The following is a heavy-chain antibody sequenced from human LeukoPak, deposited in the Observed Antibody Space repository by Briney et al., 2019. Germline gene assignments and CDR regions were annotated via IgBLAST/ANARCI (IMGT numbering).Heavy chain of an antibody. V-gene: IGHV6-1*01. CDR1: EDSVSTSGVA. CDR3: ARGRASAFDV. D-gene: IGHD6-25*01. CDR2: TYYTSKWNT. Sequence: SQTLSLFCSISEDSVSTSGVAWNWVRQSPSKGLEWLGRTYYTSKWNTDYAVSVKSRIVVNPDTSKNQFSLQLNSVTSEDTAVYYCARGRASAFDVWGQGTMVTVSS. J-gene: IGHJ3*01.